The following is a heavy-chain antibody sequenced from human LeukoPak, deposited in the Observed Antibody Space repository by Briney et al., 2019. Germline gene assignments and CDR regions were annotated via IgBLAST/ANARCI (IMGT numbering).Heavy chain of an antibody. Sequence: GGSLRLSCAASGFTFDDYAMHWVRQAPGKGLEWVSGTSWNSGSIGYADSVKGRFTISRDNAKNSLYLQMNSLRAEDTALYYCAKDIGSGPFDYWGQGTLVTVSS. CDR1: GFTFDDYA. D-gene: IGHD2-15*01. CDR3: AKDIGSGPFDY. J-gene: IGHJ4*02. CDR2: TSWNSGSI. V-gene: IGHV3-9*01.